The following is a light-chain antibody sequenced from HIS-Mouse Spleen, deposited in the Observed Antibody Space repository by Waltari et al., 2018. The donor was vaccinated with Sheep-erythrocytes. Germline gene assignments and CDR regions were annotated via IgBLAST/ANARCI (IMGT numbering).Light chain of an antibody. Sequence: GQSLTISCTGTSSDVGSYNLVSWYQQHPGKAPKLMIYEGSKRPSGVSNRFSGSKSGNTASLTISGLQAEDEADYYCCSYAGSSTPWVFGGGTKLTVL. V-gene: IGLV2-23*01. CDR1: SSDVGSYNL. CDR2: EGS. J-gene: IGLJ3*02. CDR3: CSYAGSSTPWV.